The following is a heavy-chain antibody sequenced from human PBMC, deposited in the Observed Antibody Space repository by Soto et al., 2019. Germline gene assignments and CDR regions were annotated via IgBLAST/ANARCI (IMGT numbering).Heavy chain of an antibody. CDR3: ARDSGSDYYDSSGYFDY. CDR2: IYYSGST. D-gene: IGHD3-22*01. CDR1: GGSISSYY. Sequence: PSETLSLTCTVSGGSISSYYWSWIRQPPGKGLEWIGYIYYSGSTNYNPPLKSRVTISVDTSKNQFSLKLSSVTAADTAVYYCARDSGSDYYDSSGYFDYWGQGTLVTVSS. J-gene: IGHJ4*02. V-gene: IGHV4-59*01.